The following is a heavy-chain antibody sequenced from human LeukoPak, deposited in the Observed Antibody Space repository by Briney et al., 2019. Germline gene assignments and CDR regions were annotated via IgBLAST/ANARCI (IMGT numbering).Heavy chain of an antibody. CDR3: AKETADMAARAFDY. CDR2: VSSSGGRT. CDR1: GFTFSRND. Sequence: PGGSLRLSCAASGFTFSRNDMSWVRQTPGKGLEWVSAVSSSGGRTFYAASVKGRFTISRDNSKDTLYLQMNSLRAEDTAVYYCAKETADMAARAFDYWGQGTLVTVSS. V-gene: IGHV3-23*01. J-gene: IGHJ4*02. D-gene: IGHD5-24*01.